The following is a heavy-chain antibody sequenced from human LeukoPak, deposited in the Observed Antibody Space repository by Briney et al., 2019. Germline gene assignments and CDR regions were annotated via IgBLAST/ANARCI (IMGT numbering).Heavy chain of an antibody. D-gene: IGHD7-27*01. CDR2: LSGSGRLI. CDR1: GFSFSSVT. Sequence: GGSLRLSCAAPGFSFSSVTMNWVRQAPGKALEWVSSLSGSGRLIWYAGSVKGRFTISRDNAANSLFLQMNNLRVEDTAVYYCARDLQTGLAFDAWGQGTVVAVSS. J-gene: IGHJ3*01. CDR3: ARDLQTGLAFDA. V-gene: IGHV3-21*06.